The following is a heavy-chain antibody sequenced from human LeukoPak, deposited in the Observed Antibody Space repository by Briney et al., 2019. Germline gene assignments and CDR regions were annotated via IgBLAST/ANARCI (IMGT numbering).Heavy chain of an antibody. CDR1: GFIFSSYE. Sequence: GGSLRLSCAASGFIFSSYEMNWVRQAPGKGLEWVSYISNGGLSIYYADSVKGRFTISRDNAKNSLYLQMNSLRAEDTAVYYCGRVPRTTHAFDVWGQGTMVTVSS. J-gene: IGHJ3*01. D-gene: IGHD1-1*01. V-gene: IGHV3-48*03. CDR3: GRVPRTTHAFDV. CDR2: ISNGGLSI.